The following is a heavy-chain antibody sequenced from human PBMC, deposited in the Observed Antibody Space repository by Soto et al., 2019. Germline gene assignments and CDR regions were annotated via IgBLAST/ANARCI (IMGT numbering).Heavy chain of an antibody. V-gene: IGHV3-11*01. CDR1: GFTFSDYY. CDR2: ISSSGSTI. D-gene: IGHD3-16*02. J-gene: IGHJ4*02. Sequence: QVQLVESGGGLVQPGGSPRLSCAASGFTFSDYYMSWIRQAPGKGLEWVSYISSSGSTIYYADSMKGRFTISRDNAKNSLYLQMNSLRAEDTAVYYCARGPYNYVWGSDPPHFDYWGQGTLVTVSS. CDR3: ARGPYNYVWGSDPPHFDY.